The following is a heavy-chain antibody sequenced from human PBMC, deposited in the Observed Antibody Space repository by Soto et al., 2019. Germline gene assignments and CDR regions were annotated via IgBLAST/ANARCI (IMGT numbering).Heavy chain of an antibody. CDR2: ISYDGNNK. D-gene: IGHD3-3*01. CDR3: ASDRDFSPDYTCNYKTYFNS. Sequence: QVQLVESGGGVVQPGRSLRLSCAASGFTYSTYTMHWVRQAPGKGLEWVAVISYDGNNKFYADSVKGRFTISRDSNKQTHHLKTTSLRPDATAIYYGASDRDFSPDYTCNYKTYFNSWSQEALISVS. J-gene: IGHJ4*02. CDR1: GFTYSTYT. V-gene: IGHV3-30-3*01.